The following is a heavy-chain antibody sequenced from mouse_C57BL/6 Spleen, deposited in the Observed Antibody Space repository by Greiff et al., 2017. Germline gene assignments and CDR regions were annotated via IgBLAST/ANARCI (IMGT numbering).Heavy chain of an antibody. Sequence: EVKLKESGEGLVKPGGSLKLSCAASGYTFSSYAMSWVRQTPEKRLEWVAYISSGGGYIYYADTVKGRFTMSRDNARNTLYLEMSSLKSEDTAMYYCTRGTTVVSFDYWGQGTTLTVSS. CDR1: GYTFSSYA. CDR2: ISSGGGYI. V-gene: IGHV5-9-1*02. CDR3: TRGTTVVSFDY. J-gene: IGHJ2*01. D-gene: IGHD1-1*01.